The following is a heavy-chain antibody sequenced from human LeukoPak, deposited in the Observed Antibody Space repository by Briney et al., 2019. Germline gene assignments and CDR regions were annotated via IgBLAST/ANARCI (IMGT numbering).Heavy chain of an antibody. J-gene: IGHJ6*03. CDR3: ARGYYDFWSGPLWDMDV. CDR2: INPNSGGT. Sequence: ASVKVSCKASGYTFTGYYMHWVRQAPGQGLEWMGWINPNSGGTNYAQKFQGRVTMTRDTSISTAYMELSRLRSDDTAVYYCARGYYDFWSGPLWDMDVWGKGTTVTVSS. V-gene: IGHV1-2*02. CDR1: GYTFTGYY. D-gene: IGHD3-3*01.